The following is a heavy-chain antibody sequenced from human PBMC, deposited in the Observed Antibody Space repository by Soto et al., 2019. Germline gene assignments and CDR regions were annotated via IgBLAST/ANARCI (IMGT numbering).Heavy chain of an antibody. D-gene: IGHD6-19*01. CDR2: IDSSGEK. CDR3: ARRHLAVAVSPWFDP. Sequence: QVTLKESGPVLVKPTETLTSRCTVSGLSITDSEMGVSWIRQPPGQPLEWLAHIDSSGEKSYRTFLKSRLAISKDTSKSQRVLTMTNMDPADTATYYCARRHLAVAVSPWFDPWGQGIPVTVSS. CDR1: GLSITDSEMG. J-gene: IGHJ5*02. V-gene: IGHV2-26*01.